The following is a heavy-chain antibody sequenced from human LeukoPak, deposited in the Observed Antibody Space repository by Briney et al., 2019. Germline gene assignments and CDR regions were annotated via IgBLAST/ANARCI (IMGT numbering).Heavy chain of an antibody. CDR1: GFSFSSYA. Sequence: GGSLRLSCAASGFSFSSYAMSWVRQAPGKGLEWVSTISGSGGSTYYADSVKGRFTISRDNSKNTLYLQMNSLRAEDTAVYYCAKLDTPAAIAPYYFDYWGRGTLVTVSS. V-gene: IGHV3-23*01. J-gene: IGHJ4*02. D-gene: IGHD2-2*01. CDR2: ISGSGGST. CDR3: AKLDTPAAIAPYYFDY.